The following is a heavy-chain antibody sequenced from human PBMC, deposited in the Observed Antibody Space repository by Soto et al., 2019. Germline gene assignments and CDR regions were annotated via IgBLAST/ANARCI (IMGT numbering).Heavy chain of an antibody. D-gene: IGHD4-17*01. Sequence: PGGSLRLSCAASGFTFSSDAMHWVRQAPGKGLEWVAVISDDGSNKYYADSVKGRFTISRDNSKNTLYLQMNSLRAEDTAVYYCARDHPVHGDYTNYYYYYGMDVWGQGTTVTVSS. V-gene: IGHV3-30-3*01. CDR1: GFTFSSDA. CDR2: ISDDGSNK. J-gene: IGHJ6*02. CDR3: ARDHPVHGDYTNYYYYYGMDV.